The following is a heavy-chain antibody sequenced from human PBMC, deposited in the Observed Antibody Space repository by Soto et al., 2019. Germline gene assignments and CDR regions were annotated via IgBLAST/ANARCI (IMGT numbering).Heavy chain of an antibody. D-gene: IGHD3-10*01. CDR3: ARAPRGPGDYFDY. J-gene: IGHJ4*02. Sequence: SETLSLTCTVSGGSISSGDYYWSWIRQPPGKGLEWIGYIYYSGSTYYNPSLKSRVTISVDTSKNQFSLKLSSVTAADTAVYYCARAPRGPGDYFDYWGQGTLVTVSS. CDR2: IYYSGST. V-gene: IGHV4-30-4*01. CDR1: GGSISSGDYY.